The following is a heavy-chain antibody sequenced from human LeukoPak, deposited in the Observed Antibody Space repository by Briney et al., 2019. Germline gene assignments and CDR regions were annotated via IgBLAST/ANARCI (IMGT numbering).Heavy chain of an antibody. CDR1: GFIFRSYA. CDR3: AKGHYYGSGSLDY. V-gene: IGHV3-30*04. J-gene: IGHJ4*02. Sequence: PGGPLRLSCAASGFIFRSYAMHWVRQAPGKGLEWVAVISYDGSDKYYADSVKGRFTISRDNSKNTLYLQMNSLRVEDAAVYYCAKGHYYGSGSLDYWGQGTLVTVSS. CDR2: ISYDGSDK. D-gene: IGHD3-10*01.